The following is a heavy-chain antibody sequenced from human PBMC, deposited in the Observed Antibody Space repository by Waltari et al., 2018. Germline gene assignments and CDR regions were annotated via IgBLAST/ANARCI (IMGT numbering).Heavy chain of an antibody. Sequence: QVQLQQWGAGLLKPSETLSLTCAVYGGSFSGYYWSWIRQPPGKGLEWIGDINHSGSTNYNPSLKSRVTISVDTAKNQFSLKLSSVTAADTAVYYCARDTVAGSDAFDIWGQGTMVTVSS. CDR2: INHSGST. CDR3: ARDTVAGSDAFDI. V-gene: IGHV4-34*01. CDR1: GGSFSGYY. J-gene: IGHJ3*02. D-gene: IGHD6-19*01.